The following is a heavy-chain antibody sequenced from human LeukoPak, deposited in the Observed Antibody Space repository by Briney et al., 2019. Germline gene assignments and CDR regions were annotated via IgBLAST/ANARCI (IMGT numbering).Heavy chain of an antibody. CDR2: INSDGSST. Sequence: GGSLRLSCAASGLSFSSYWMHWVRQAPGKGLVWVSRINSDGSSTRYADSVKGRFTISRDNAKNTLYLQMNSLRAEDTAVYHCARAGIGGAFDIWGQGTMVTVSS. D-gene: IGHD6-13*01. V-gene: IGHV3-74*01. CDR1: GLSFSSYW. J-gene: IGHJ3*02. CDR3: ARAGIGGAFDI.